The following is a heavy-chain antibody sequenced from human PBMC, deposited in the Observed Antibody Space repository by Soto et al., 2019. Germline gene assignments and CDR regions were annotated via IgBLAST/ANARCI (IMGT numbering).Heavy chain of an antibody. CDR2: VHHTGST. Sequence: PSETLSLTCAVSGGSISSGGYSWTWIRQPPGKGLEWIGYVHHTGSTTYNPSLKTRVNISVDRPNNQFFLTLTSATAADSAVYYFARGLRNDVFQYWGRGILVTVSS. CDR3: ARGLRNDVFQY. J-gene: IGHJ1*01. D-gene: IGHD1-1*01. V-gene: IGHV4-30-2*01. CDR1: GGSISSGGYS.